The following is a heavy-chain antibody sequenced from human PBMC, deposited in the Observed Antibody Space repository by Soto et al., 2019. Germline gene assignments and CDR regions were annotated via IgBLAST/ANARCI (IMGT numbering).Heavy chain of an antibody. Sequence: ASVKVSCKASGYTFTNNDVSWVRQATGQGLEWMGWMNPGSGDTGYAQKFQGRVTMTRDISIATAYMELNSLTSEDTAIYYCARMESFGSLNWFDPWGQGTLVTVPS. D-gene: IGHD5-18*01. J-gene: IGHJ5*02. V-gene: IGHV1-8*02. CDR2: MNPGSGDT. CDR3: ARMESFGSLNWFDP. CDR1: GYTFTNND.